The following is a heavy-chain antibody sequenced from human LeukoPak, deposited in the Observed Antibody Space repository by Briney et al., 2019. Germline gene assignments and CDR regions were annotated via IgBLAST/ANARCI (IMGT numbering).Heavy chain of an antibody. V-gene: IGHV4-4*07. Sequence: SETLSLTCTVSGGSISSYYWSWIRQPAGKGLEWIGRIYTSGSTNYNPSLKSRVTISGDTSKNQFSLRLSSVTAADTAVYYCARASYSYDINGWVPFDYWGQGTLVTVSS. CDR3: ARASYSYDINGWVPFDY. J-gene: IGHJ4*02. CDR1: GGSISSYY. CDR2: IYTSGST. D-gene: IGHD3-22*01.